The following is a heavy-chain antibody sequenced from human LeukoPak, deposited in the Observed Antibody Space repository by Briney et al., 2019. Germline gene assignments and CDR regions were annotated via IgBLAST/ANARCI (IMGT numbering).Heavy chain of an antibody. CDR1: GFTFSSYA. CDR3: AKLHHVVTFGGVIADPFDY. J-gene: IGHJ4*02. Sequence: GGSLRLSCAASGFTFSSYAMSWVRQAPGKGLEWVSAISGSGGSTYYADSVKGRFTISRDNSKNTLYLQMNSLRAEDTAVYYCAKLHHVVTFGGVIADPFDYWGQGTLITVSS. V-gene: IGHV3-23*01. D-gene: IGHD3-16*02. CDR2: ISGSGGST.